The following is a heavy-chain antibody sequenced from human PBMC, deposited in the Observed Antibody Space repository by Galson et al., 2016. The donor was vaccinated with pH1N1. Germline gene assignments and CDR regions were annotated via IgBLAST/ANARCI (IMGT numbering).Heavy chain of an antibody. CDR2: INQDGSQK. CDR3: ARKVGGSGSY. J-gene: IGHJ4*02. CDR1: GFTLTDYW. Sequence: SLRLSCAVSGFTLTDYWMSWVRQAPGKGLEWVANINQDGSQKYYVDSVKGRFTISRDTAKNSVYLQMNSLRAEDTALYYCARKVGGSGSYWGQGTLVTVSS. V-gene: IGHV3-7*01. D-gene: IGHD3-10*01.